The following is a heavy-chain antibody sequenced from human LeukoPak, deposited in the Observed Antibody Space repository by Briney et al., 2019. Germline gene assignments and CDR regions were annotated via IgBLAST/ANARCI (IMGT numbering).Heavy chain of an antibody. CDR2: MKSKTDGGTT. Sequence: GGSLRLSCAGSGFTFSNAWMSWVRQAPGKGLKWVGRMKSKTDGGTTDYAAPVKGRFTISRDDSKNTLYLQMNSLKTEDTAVYYCTTDCDSTSCYAADAGQRGQGTLVTVSS. J-gene: IGHJ4*02. CDR1: GFTFSNAW. CDR3: TTDCDSTSCYAADAGQ. V-gene: IGHV3-15*01. D-gene: IGHD2-2*01.